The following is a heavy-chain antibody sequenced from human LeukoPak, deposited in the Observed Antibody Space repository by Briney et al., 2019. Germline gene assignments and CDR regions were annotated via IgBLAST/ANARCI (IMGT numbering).Heavy chain of an antibody. V-gene: IGHV4-39*01. CDR3: ARTMVGSTDYFDY. CDR2: IYHSGST. CDR1: GASISSSDYY. J-gene: IGHJ4*02. Sequence: PSETLSLTCTVSGASISSSDYYWDWIRKPPGKGLEWIGNIYHSGSTYYNPSLKSRVTISVHTSKNQLALPLNSVTAADTAVYYCARTMVGSTDYFDYWGQGTLVIVSS. D-gene: IGHD2-2*01.